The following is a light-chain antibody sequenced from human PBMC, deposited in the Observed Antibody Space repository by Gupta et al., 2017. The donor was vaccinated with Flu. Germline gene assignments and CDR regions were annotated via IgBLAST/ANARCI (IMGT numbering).Light chain of an antibody. J-gene: IGKJ1*01. CDR2: GTS. CDR3: QQYNDWPPWT. Sequence: EIVMTQSPATLSVSPGERVALSCRASPSVSSNLAWYQQKPGQAPRLLIYGTSTRATGVPARFGGSGSGTEFTLTISSLQSEDFAVYYCQQYNDWPPWTFGQGTKVEIK. V-gene: IGKV3-15*01. CDR1: PSVSSN.